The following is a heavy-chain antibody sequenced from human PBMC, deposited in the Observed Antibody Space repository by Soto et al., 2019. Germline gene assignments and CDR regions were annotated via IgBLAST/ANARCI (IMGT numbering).Heavy chain of an antibody. V-gene: IGHV3-9*01. CDR1: GFTFDDYA. CDR2: ISWNSGSI. J-gene: IGHJ3*02. D-gene: IGHD4-17*01. Sequence: SCAASGFTFDDYAMHWVRQAPGKGLEWVSGISWNSGSIGYADSVKGRFTISRDNAKNSLYLQMNSLRAEDTALYYCAKDRTVRAGADYDAFDIWGQGTMVTVSS. CDR3: AKDRTVRAGADYDAFDI.